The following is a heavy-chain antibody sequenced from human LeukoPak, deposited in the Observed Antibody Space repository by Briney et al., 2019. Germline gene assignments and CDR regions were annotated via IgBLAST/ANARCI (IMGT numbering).Heavy chain of an antibody. Sequence: PSETLSLTCTVSGGSVSSGTSYWNWIRQPPGKGLEWIGYIYHSGSTNYNPSLKSRATISVDTSKNQFSLKLSYVTAADTAVYYCARDEDNSGRYYYYMDVWGKGTTVTVSS. CDR1: GGSVSSGTSY. D-gene: IGHD3-22*01. V-gene: IGHV4-61*01. J-gene: IGHJ6*03. CDR2: IYHSGST. CDR3: ARDEDNSGRYYYYMDV.